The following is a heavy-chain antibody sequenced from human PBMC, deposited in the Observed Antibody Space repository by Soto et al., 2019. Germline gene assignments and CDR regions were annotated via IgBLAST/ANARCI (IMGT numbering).Heavy chain of an antibody. CDR1: GFSLTTTHMG. D-gene: IGHD4-17*01. CDR2: IYWDDDK. Sequence: QITLKESGPPLVRPAQPLTLTCAFSGFSLTTTHMGVAWIRQPPGKALEWLALIYWDDDKRYSPSMTNRLAISKDTSRNRVVLTITNMNPEDTGTYFCAHAGDYDLLSFDHWGPGTLVTVSS. J-gene: IGHJ4*02. CDR3: AHAGDYDLLSFDH. V-gene: IGHV2-5*02.